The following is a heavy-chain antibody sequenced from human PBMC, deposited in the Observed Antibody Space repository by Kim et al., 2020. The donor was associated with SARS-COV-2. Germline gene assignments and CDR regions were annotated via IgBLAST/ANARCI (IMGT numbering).Heavy chain of an antibody. CDR3: ATGDVRGWWFEQLYGADV. D-gene: IGHD2-15*01. Sequence: GGSLRLSCAASGFTFSSYTMNWARQAPGKGLEWVSSISVSSSYIYYVDSVKGRFTISRDNARNSVYLQMNSLRAEDSAVYYCATGDVRGWWFEQLYGADVWGQGTTVTVSS. J-gene: IGHJ6*02. CDR1: GFTFSSYT. CDR2: ISVSSSYI. V-gene: IGHV3-21*01.